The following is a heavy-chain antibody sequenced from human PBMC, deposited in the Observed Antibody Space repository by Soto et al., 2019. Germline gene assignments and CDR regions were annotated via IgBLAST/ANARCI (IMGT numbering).Heavy chain of an antibody. CDR2: IYWDDDK. CDR3: AHRGYMYGNWDHGYFDY. CDR1: GFSLTTSGVG. Sequence: QITLKESGLTRVKPTQTLALTCTFSGFSLTTSGVGVGWIRKTPGKALEWLAVIYWDDDKRYNPSLKNRLTITKDTSKNQVVLIMADMDPVDTATYFCAHRGYMYGNWDHGYFDYWGQGTLVTVSS. J-gene: IGHJ4*02. V-gene: IGHV2-5*02. D-gene: IGHD5-18*01.